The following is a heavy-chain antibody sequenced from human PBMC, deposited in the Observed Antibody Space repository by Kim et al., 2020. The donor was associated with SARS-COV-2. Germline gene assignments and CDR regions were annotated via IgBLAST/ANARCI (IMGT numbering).Heavy chain of an antibody. V-gene: IGHV4-59*01. CDR1: GGAINTYF. D-gene: IGHD6-19*01. CDR3: AREAGSSGWYFDY. Sequence: SETLSLTCTVSGGAINTYFWSWIWQPPGKGLEWIGNIYYSGNTNYNPSLKSRVTISVDTSKNQFSLKLSSVTAADTAVYYCAREAGSSGWYFDYWGQGTLVTVSS. CDR2: IYYSGNT. J-gene: IGHJ4*02.